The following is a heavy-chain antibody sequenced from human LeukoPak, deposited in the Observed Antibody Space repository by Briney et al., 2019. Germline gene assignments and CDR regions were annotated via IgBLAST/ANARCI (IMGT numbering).Heavy chain of an antibody. J-gene: IGHJ5*02. CDR1: GFTFSSYA. D-gene: IGHD3-22*01. CDR3: AKDRQYYYDSSGYPNWFDP. CDR2: ISGSGGST. V-gene: IGHV3-23*01. Sequence: QPGGSLRLSCAASGFTFSSYAMSWVRQAPGKGLEWVSAISGSGGSTYYADSVKGRFTISRDNSKNTLYLQMNSLRAEDTAVYYCAKDRQYYYDSSGYPNWFDPWGQGTLVTVSS.